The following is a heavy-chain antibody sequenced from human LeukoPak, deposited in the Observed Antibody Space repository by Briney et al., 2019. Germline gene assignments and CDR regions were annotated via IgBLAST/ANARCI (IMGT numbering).Heavy chain of an antibody. CDR2: INPNSGGT. CDR3: ARVSETWFDP. J-gene: IGHJ5*02. Sequence: GASVKVSCKASGYTFTGYYMHWVPQAPGQGLEWMGWINPNSGGTNYAQKFQGRVTMTRDTSISTVYMELSRLRSDDTAVYYCARVSETWFDPWGQGTLVTVSS. D-gene: IGHD5-24*01. V-gene: IGHV1-2*02. CDR1: GYTFTGYY.